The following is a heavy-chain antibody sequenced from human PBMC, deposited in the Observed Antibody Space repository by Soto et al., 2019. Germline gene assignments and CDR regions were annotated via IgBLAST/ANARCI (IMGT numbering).Heavy chain of an antibody. D-gene: IGHD6-19*01. CDR2: IYYSGST. Sequence: SETLSLTCAVSGYSIRSSNWWGWIRQPPGKGLEWIGYIYYSGSTYYNPSLKSRVTMSVDTSKNQFSLKLSSVTAVDTAVYYCARKSSGSAFDPWGQGTLVTVSS. CDR3: ARKSSGSAFDP. J-gene: IGHJ5*02. CDR1: GYSIRSSNW. V-gene: IGHV4-28*01.